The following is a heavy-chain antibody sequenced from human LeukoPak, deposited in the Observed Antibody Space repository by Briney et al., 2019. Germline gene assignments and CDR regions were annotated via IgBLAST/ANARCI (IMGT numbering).Heavy chain of an antibody. D-gene: IGHD5-24*01. Sequence: PSETLSLTCTVSGGSISSSSYYWGWIRQPPGKGLEWIGSIYYSGSTYYNPSLKSRVTISVDTSKNQFSLKLSSVTAADTAVYYCARHEGWLQFLTNLDYWGQGTLVTVSS. CDR2: IYYSGST. V-gene: IGHV4-39*01. CDR1: GGSISSSSYY. CDR3: ARHEGWLQFLTNLDY. J-gene: IGHJ4*02.